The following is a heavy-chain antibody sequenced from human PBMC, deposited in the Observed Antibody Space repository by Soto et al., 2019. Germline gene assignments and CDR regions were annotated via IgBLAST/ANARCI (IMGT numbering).Heavy chain of an antibody. D-gene: IGHD3-22*01. CDR2: INSDGSST. V-gene: IGHV3-74*01. CDR1: GFTFSSYW. J-gene: IGHJ4*02. CDR3: ARDGVSGYPTSFDY. Sequence: GGSLRLSCAASGFTFSSYWMHWVRQAPGKGLVWVSRINSDGSSTSYADTVKGRFTISRDNAKNTLYLQMNSLRAEDTAVYYCARDGVSGYPTSFDYWGQGTLVTVSS.